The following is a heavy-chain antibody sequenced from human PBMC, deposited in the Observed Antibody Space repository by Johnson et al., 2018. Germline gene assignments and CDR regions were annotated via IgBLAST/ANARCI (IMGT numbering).Heavy chain of an antibody. D-gene: IGHD2-2*01. J-gene: IGHJ3*01. CDR2: MNPNSGNI. CDR3: ARGLLISSDAFDV. Sequence: VQLLESGAEVKKPGASVKVSCKASGYTFTNYDINWVRQAPGQGLEWMGWMNPNSGNIGYAQKFQGRVTMTRKTSISTAYMELTSLRSEDTAVYYCARGLLISSDAFDVWGQGTMVTVSS. CDR1: GYTFTNYD. V-gene: IGHV1-8*01.